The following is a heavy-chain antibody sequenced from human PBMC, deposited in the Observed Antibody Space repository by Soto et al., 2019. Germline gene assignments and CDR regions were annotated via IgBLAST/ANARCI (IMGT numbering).Heavy chain of an antibody. CDR3: ARGGDGSSGYYYYFDY. Sequence: PGGSLRLSCAASGFTFSSYAMHWVRQAPGKGLEWVAVISYDGSNKYYADSVKGRFTISGDNSKNTLYRQMNSLRAENTAVYYCARGGDGSSGYYYYFDYWGRGTLVTVSS. CDR2: ISYDGSNK. J-gene: IGHJ4*02. CDR1: GFTFSSYA. D-gene: IGHD3-22*01. V-gene: IGHV3-30-3*01.